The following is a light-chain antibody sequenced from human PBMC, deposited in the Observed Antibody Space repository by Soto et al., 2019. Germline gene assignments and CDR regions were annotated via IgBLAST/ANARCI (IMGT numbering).Light chain of an antibody. J-gene: IGKJ5*01. V-gene: IGKV1-39*01. CDR3: QQDYSTLAT. CDR2: AAS. Sequence: DIQMSQSPSSLSASVGDRVTITCRAAESISRHLNWYPQKPGRAPELLIYAASTLQNGVPSRFTGSGSGTEFTLTITALQLEDFATYYCQQDYSTLATFGQGTRL. CDR1: ESISRH.